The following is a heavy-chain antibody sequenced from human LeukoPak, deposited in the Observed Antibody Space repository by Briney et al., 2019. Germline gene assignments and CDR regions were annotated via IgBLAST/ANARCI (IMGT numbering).Heavy chain of an antibody. CDR3: ARVAVTQTSPHTYPWYFDY. CDR2: ISAYSGNT. CDR1: GYTFTSYG. Sequence: GASVKVSCKASGYTFTSYGISWVRQAPGQGLEWMGWISAYSGNTNYAQKLQGRVTMTTDTSTSTAYMELRSLRSDDTAVYYCARVAVTQTSPHTYPWYFDYWGQGTLVTVSS. J-gene: IGHJ4*02. V-gene: IGHV1-18*01. D-gene: IGHD6-19*01.